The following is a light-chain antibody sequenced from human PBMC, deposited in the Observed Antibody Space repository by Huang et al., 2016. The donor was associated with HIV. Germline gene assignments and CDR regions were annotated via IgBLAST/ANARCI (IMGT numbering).Light chain of an antibody. V-gene: IGKV1-39*01. J-gene: IGKJ1*01. CDR2: AAA. CDR3: QQSYNTPRT. CDR1: HTISNF. Sequence: DIQMTQSPSPLSASVGDSVTITCRASHTISNFLNWYQQKPGQAPQVLIAAAASSQSGVPARFSGSGSGTDFTLTITKLRPEDFATYYCQQSYNTPRTFGQGTRLEI.